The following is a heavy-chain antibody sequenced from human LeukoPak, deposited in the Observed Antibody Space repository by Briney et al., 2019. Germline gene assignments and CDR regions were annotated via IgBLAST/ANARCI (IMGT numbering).Heavy chain of an antibody. J-gene: IGHJ4*02. D-gene: IGHD3-3*01. CDR3: ARSWGYDFWSGNLLDY. CDR2: VYYSGST. Sequence: PSETLSLTCTVSGGSLSSTSHYWAWIRQPPGKGLEWVGSVYYSGSTYYNPSLKSRVTVSIDMSKNQFSLKLSSVTAADTAMYYCARSWGYDFWSGNLLDYWGQGTLVIVSS. CDR1: GGSLSSTSHY. V-gene: IGHV4-39*07.